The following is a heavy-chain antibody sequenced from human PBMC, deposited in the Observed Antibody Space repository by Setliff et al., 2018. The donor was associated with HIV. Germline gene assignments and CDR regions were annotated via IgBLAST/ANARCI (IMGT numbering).Heavy chain of an antibody. J-gene: IGHJ3*01. CDR3: ARVFPPIRGAPFGTPPGAFDV. Sequence: SETLSLTCAVYGGPFSGYYWGWIRQSPGKGLEWIGEVHHSGRTTIYNPSLRSRVTMSVDTSKNQFSLRLSSVTAADTAVYYCARVFPPIRGAPFGTPPGAFDVWGQGTMVTVSS. CDR2: VHHSGRTT. V-gene: IGHV4-34*01. CDR1: GGPFSGYY. D-gene: IGHD2-15*01.